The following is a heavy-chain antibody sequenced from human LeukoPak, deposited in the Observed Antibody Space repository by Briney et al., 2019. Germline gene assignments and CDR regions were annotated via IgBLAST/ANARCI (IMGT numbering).Heavy chain of an antibody. D-gene: IGHD3-3*01. J-gene: IGHJ5*02. CDR1: GYTFTDDY. CDR3: AREGIKIFGGWAPFDP. CDR2: INPLSGGP. Sequence: ASVKVSCKASGYTFTDDYIHWVRQAPGQGLEWMGWINPLSGGPMYAQKFQGRVTMTRDTSLSTAYIELNGLKSDDTAIYYCAREGIKIFGGWAPFDPWGQGTLVTVS. V-gene: IGHV1-2*02.